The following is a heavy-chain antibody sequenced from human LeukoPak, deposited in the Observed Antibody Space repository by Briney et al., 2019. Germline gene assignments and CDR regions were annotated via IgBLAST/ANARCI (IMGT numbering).Heavy chain of an antibody. CDR2: ISYDGSNK. CDR1: GFTFSSYA. CDR3: ARGEGGYDYGLFC. D-gene: IGHD5-12*01. Sequence: PGGSLRLSCAASGFTFSSYAMHWVRQAPGKGLEWVAVISYDGSNKYYADSVKGRFTISRDNSKNTLYLQMNSLRAEDTAVYYCARGEGGYDYGLFCWGQGTLVTVSS. J-gene: IGHJ4*02. V-gene: IGHV3-30-3*01.